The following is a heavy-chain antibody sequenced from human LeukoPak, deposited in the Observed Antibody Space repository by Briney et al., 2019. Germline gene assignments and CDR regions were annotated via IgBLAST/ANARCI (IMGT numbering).Heavy chain of an antibody. D-gene: IGHD6-6*01. CDR1: GYTFTSYA. J-gene: IGHJ3*02. CDR3: ARTSITGSSSAAFDI. Sequence: ASVRVSCKASGYTFTSYAMNWVRQAPGQGLEWMGWINTNTGNPTYAQGFTGRFVFSLDSSVSTAYMQISSLEPEDTAVYYCARTSITGSSSAAFDIWGQGTMVTVSS. CDR2: INTNTGNP. V-gene: IGHV7-4-1*02.